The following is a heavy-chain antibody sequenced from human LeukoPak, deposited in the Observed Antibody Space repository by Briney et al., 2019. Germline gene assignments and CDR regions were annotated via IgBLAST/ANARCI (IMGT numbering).Heavy chain of an antibody. J-gene: IGHJ4*02. V-gene: IGHV1-24*01. Sequence: ASVKVSCKVSGYTLTELSMHWVRQAPGKGLEWMGGFDPEDGGTIYAQKFQGGVTMTEDTSTDTAYMELSSLRSEDTAVYYCATKIGHYGSGSYYHFDYWGQGTLVTVSS. D-gene: IGHD3-10*01. CDR3: ATKIGHYGSGSYYHFDY. CDR2: FDPEDGGT. CDR1: GYTLTELS.